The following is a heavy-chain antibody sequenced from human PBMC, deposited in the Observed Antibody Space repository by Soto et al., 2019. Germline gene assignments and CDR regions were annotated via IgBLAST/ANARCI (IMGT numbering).Heavy chain of an antibody. CDR2: IYYSGST. D-gene: IGHD3-9*01. J-gene: IGHJ4*02. CDR3: ARLDILTGYFLDY. V-gene: IGHV4-59*01. CDR1: GGSISSYY. Sequence: SETLSLTCTFSGGSISSYYWSWIRQPPGKGLEWIGYIYYSGSTNYNPSLKSRVTISVDTSKNQFSLKLSSVTAADTAVYYCARLDILTGYFLDYWGQGTLVTVSS.